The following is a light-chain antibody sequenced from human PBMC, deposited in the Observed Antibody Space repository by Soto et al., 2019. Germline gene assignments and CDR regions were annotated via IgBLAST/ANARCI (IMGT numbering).Light chain of an antibody. CDR2: AAS. J-gene: IGKJ2*01. CDR1: QGISSY. CDR3: QQLNSYPRYT. Sequence: DIQLTQSPSFLSASVGDRVTITCRASQGISSYLAWYQQKPGKAPKLLIYAASTVQSGVPSRFSGSGSGTEFTLTISSLQPEDFATYYCQQLNSYPRYTFGQGTKLEIK. V-gene: IGKV1-9*01.